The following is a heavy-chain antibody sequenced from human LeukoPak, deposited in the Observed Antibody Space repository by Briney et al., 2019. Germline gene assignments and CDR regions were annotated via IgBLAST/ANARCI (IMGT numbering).Heavy chain of an antibody. V-gene: IGHV1-24*01. J-gene: IGHJ4*02. D-gene: IGHD1-26*01. CDR2: FDPEDGET. CDR1: GYTLTELS. CDR3: ATNSGSYYGSFDY. Sequence: GASVKVSCKVSGYTLTELSMHWVRQAPGKGLEWMGGFDPEDGETIYAQKFQGRVTMTEDTSTDTAYMELSSLRSEDMAVYYCATNSGSYYGSFDYWGQGTLVTVSS.